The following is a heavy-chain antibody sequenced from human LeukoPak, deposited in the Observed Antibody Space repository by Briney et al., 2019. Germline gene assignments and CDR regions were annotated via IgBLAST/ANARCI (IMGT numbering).Heavy chain of an antibody. D-gene: IGHD3-10*01. J-gene: IGHJ6*04. CDR3: AKGIWFGDPEILYGMDV. Sequence: PGGSLRLSCAASGFTFSSYGMHWVRQAPGKGLEWVAVISYDGSNKYYADSVKGRFTISRDNSKNTPYLQMNSLRAEDTAVYYCAKGIWFGDPEILYGMDVWGKGTTVTVSS. V-gene: IGHV3-30*18. CDR1: GFTFSSYG. CDR2: ISYDGSNK.